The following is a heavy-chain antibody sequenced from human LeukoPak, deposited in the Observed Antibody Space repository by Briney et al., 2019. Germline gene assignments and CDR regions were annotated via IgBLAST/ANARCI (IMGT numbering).Heavy chain of an antibody. CDR2: IYTSGST. Sequence: SETLSLTCTVSGGSISSYDWSWIRQPAGKGLEWIGRIYTSGSTNYNPSLKSRVTMSVDTSKNQFSLKLSSVTAADTAVYYCARDGGYGPGSYFYYGMDVWGQGTTVTVSS. V-gene: IGHV4-4*07. CDR1: GGSISSYD. D-gene: IGHD3-10*01. J-gene: IGHJ6*02. CDR3: ARDGGYGPGSYFYYGMDV.